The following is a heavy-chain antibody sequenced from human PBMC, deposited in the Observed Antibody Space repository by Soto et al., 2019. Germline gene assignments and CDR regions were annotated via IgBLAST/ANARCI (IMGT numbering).Heavy chain of an antibody. CDR3: AKEGTGTTTYYYGMDV. CDR2: ISYDGSNK. Sequence: GGSLRLSCAASGFTFSSYGMHWVRQAPGKGLEWVAVISYDGSNKYYADSVKGRFTISRDNSKNTLYLQMNSLRAEDTAVYYCAKEGTGTTTYYYGMDVWGQGTTVTVSS. D-gene: IGHD1-7*01. V-gene: IGHV3-30*18. CDR1: GFTFSSYG. J-gene: IGHJ6*02.